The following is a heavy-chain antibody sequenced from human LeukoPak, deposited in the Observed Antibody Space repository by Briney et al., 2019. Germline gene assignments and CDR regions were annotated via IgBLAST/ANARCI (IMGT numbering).Heavy chain of an antibody. Sequence: GGSLRLSCAASGFTFSDHYMDWVRQAPGKGLEWVGRTRNKANSYTTEYAASVKGRFTISRDDSRNSLYLQMNSLKTEDTAVYYCAGGYDSSGYYLDDYYYYGMDVWGQGTTVTVSS. J-gene: IGHJ6*02. CDR3: AGGYDSSGYYLDDYYYYGMDV. CDR1: GFTFSDHY. V-gene: IGHV3-72*01. D-gene: IGHD3-22*01. CDR2: TRNKANSYTT.